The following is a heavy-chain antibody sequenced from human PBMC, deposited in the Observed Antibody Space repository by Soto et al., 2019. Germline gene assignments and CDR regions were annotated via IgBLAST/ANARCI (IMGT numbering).Heavy chain of an antibody. Sequence: GGSLRLSCAASGFTFSSYAMSWVRQAPGKGLEWVSAISGSGGSTYYADSVKGRFTISRDNSKNTLYLQMNSLRAEDTAVYYCATGYSYGQRSAYYYGMDVWGQGTTVTV. CDR2: ISGSGGST. CDR3: ATGYSYGQRSAYYYGMDV. CDR1: GFTFSSYA. D-gene: IGHD5-18*01. V-gene: IGHV3-23*01. J-gene: IGHJ6*02.